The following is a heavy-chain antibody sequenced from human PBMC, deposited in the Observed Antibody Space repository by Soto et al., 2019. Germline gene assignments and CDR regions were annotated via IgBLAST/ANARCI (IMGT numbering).Heavy chain of an antibody. D-gene: IGHD3-10*01. CDR3: AKDSFYDSVRYYNSQYHYHYMDV. CDR1: GFTFSSYG. Sequence: QVQLVESGGGVVQPGRSLRLSCAASGFTFSSYGMHWVRQAPGKGLEGVAVISYDGSNKYYADSVKGRFTISRDNSKNTAYLQMNSPRAEDTAVYYCAKDSFYDSVRYYNSQYHYHYMDVWGKGPTVTVSS. J-gene: IGHJ6*03. CDR2: ISYDGSNK. V-gene: IGHV3-30*18.